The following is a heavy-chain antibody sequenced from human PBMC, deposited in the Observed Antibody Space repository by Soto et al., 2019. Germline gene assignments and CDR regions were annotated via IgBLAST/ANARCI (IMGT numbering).Heavy chain of an antibody. V-gene: IGHV3-23*01. D-gene: IGHD5-18*01. CDR2: ISGSGDRT. J-gene: IGHJ4*02. Sequence: VHLLDSGGGLVQPGGSLRLFCAASGFTFSDYAMSWLRQPPGKGLEWVSAISGSGDRTYYADSVKGRFTISRDNSKNTLYLQMNSLRAEDSAVYYCVRERSGYSYADSWGQGTLVTVSS. CDR1: GFTFSDYA. CDR3: VRERSGYSYADS.